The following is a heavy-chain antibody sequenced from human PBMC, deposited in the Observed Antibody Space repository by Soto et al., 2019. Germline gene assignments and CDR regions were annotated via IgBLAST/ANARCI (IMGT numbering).Heavy chain of an antibody. J-gene: IGHJ5*02. D-gene: IGHD3-3*01. CDR2: MNPNSGNT. V-gene: IGHV1-8*01. Sequence: EASVKVSCKASGYTFTSYDINWVRQATGQGLEWMGWMNPNSGNTGYAQKFQGRVTMTRNTSISTAYMELSSLRSEDTAVYYCARTYHQRYDFWSGYYTIRGVFAPWFDPWGQGTLVTVSS. CDR3: ARTYHQRYDFWSGYYTIRGVFAPWFDP. CDR1: GYTFTSYD.